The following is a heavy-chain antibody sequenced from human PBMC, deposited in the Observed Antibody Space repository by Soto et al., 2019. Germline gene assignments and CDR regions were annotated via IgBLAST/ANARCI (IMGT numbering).Heavy chain of an antibody. CDR2: ISSTTNYI. J-gene: IGHJ4*02. CDR1: GFTFTRYS. Sequence: PGGSLRLSCAASGFTFTRYSRNGVRQAPGKGLEWVSSISSTTNYIYYGDSMKGRFTISRDNAKNSLYLEMNSLRAEDTAVYSCARESEDLTSNFDCWGQGTLVTVSS. CDR3: ARESEDLTSNFDC. V-gene: IGHV3-21*06.